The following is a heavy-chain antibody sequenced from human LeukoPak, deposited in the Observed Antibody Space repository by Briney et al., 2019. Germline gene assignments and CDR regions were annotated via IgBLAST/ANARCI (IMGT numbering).Heavy chain of an antibody. J-gene: IGHJ6*03. Sequence: GGPLRLSCAASGFTFSIYSMNWVRQAPGKGLEWVSSISSSSSDIYYADSVKGRFTISRDNAKNSLHLQMNSLRAEDTAVYYCARSPRGSGYYSGAFNYYYMDVWGKGTTVTVSS. D-gene: IGHD3-3*01. CDR3: ARSPRGSGYYSGAFNYYYMDV. CDR1: GFTFSIYS. CDR2: ISSSSSDI. V-gene: IGHV3-21*01.